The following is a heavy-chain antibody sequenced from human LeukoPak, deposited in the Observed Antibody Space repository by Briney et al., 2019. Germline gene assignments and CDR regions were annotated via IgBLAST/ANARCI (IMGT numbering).Heavy chain of an antibody. CDR2: ISGSGGST. V-gene: IGHV3-23*01. D-gene: IGHD6-6*01. J-gene: IGHJ6*02. CDR1: GFTFSSYA. CDR3: ARGSSSSPYGMDV. Sequence: GGSLRLSCAASGFTFSSYAMSWVRQAPGKGLEWVSAISGSGGSTYYADSVKGRFTISRDNSKNTLYLQMNSLRAEDTAVYYCARGSSSSPYGMDVWGQGTTVTVSS.